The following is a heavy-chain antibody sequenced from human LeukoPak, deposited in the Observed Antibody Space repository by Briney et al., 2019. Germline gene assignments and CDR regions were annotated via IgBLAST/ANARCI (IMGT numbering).Heavy chain of an antibody. CDR3: AKDTQYYYDSSGYFDY. Sequence: GGSLRLSCAASEFTVNSNYMIWVRQAPGKGLEWVSLIYSGGSTYNADSVKDRFTISRDNSKNTVYLQMNSLRAEDTAVYYCAKDTQYYYDSSGYFDYWGQGTLVTVSS. D-gene: IGHD3-22*01. CDR2: IYSGGST. CDR1: EFTVNSNY. V-gene: IGHV3-66*01. J-gene: IGHJ4*02.